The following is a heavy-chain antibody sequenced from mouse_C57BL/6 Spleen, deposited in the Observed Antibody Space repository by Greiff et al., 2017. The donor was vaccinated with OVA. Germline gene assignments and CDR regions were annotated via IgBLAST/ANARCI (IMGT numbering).Heavy chain of an antibody. CDR1: GYTFTDYE. Sequence: VKLQESGAELVRPGASVTLSCKASGYTFTDYEMHWVKQTPVHGLEWIGAIDPETGGTAYNQKFKGKAILTADKSSSTAYMELRSLTSEDSAVYYCTRSGGSSFAYWGQGTLVTVSA. CDR2: IDPETGGT. CDR3: TRSGGSSFAY. J-gene: IGHJ3*01. D-gene: IGHD4-1*01. V-gene: IGHV1-15*01.